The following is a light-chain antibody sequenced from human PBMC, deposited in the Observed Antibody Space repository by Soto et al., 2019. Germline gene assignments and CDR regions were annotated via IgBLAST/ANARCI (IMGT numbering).Light chain of an antibody. J-gene: IGKJ1*01. CDR2: DAS. CDR1: QDISHY. Sequence: DIQMTQSPSSLSASVGDRVTITCRASQDISHYLNWYQQKPGKAPKLLIYDASNLETGVPSKFSGSGSGTDFIFTISSLQPEDIATYYCQQFNNLPWTFGQGTKVEIE. CDR3: QQFNNLPWT. V-gene: IGKV1-33*01.